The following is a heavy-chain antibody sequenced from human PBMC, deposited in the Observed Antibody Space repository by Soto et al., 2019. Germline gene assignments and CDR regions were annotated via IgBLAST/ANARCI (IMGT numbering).Heavy chain of an antibody. J-gene: IGHJ4*02. CDR1: GYTFTSYG. CDR2: ISAYNGNT. V-gene: IGHV1-18*01. Sequence: ASVKDSCKASGYTFTSYGISWVRQAPGQGLEWMGWISAYNGNTNYAQKLQGRVTMTTDTSTSTAYMELRSLRSDDTAVYYCARDLRYFDWLPPPLDYWGQGTLVTVSS. D-gene: IGHD3-9*01. CDR3: ARDLRYFDWLPPPLDY.